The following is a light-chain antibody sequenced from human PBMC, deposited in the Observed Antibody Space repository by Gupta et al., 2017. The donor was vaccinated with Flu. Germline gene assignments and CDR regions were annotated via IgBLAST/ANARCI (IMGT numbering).Light chain of an antibody. CDR2: MAS. Sequence: DIQMTQSPSTLSASVGGRVTITCRASQSISSWLAWYQLKPGKAPKLLIYMASSLHSGVTSRFSGSGSGTEFTLTISSLQPDDFAAYYCQQDSTYPITFGQGTRLEMK. J-gene: IGKJ5*01. V-gene: IGKV1-5*03. CDR1: QSISSW. CDR3: QQDSTYPIT.